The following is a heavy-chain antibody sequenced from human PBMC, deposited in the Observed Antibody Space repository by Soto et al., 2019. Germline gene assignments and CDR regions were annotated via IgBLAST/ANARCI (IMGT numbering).Heavy chain of an antibody. Sequence: ASVKVSCKASGYAFMSYDINWVRQAPGQGLEWIGWMNPYSGYTGYAQKFRGRVTLTRNTAIRTAYMKMSSLRSDDTAVYYCARTDYAADPSAYNWFDPWGQGTLVTVSS. CDR1: GYAFMSYD. V-gene: IGHV1-8*01. CDR2: MNPYSGYT. CDR3: ARTDYAADPSAYNWFDP. J-gene: IGHJ5*02. D-gene: IGHD4-17*01.